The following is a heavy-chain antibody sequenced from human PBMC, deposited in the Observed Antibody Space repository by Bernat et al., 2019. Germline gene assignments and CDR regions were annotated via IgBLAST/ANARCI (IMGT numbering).Heavy chain of an antibody. Sequence: QVQLQESGPGLVKPSETLSLTCTVSGGSISSYYWSWIRQPPGKGLEWIGYIYYSGSTYYNPSLKSRVTISVDTSKNQFSLKLSSVTAADTAVYYCARDSGSSGYGLDYWGQGTLVTVSS. CDR1: GGSISSYY. D-gene: IGHD3-22*01. CDR2: IYYSGST. J-gene: IGHJ4*02. V-gene: IGHV4-59*12. CDR3: ARDSGSSGYGLDY.